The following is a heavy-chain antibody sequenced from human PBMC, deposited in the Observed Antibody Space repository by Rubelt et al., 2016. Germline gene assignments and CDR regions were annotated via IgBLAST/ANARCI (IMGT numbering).Heavy chain of an antibody. J-gene: IGHJ4*02. Sequence: VRQAPGKGLEWVSSISASGGRTYYADSVKGRFSISRDNSKNTLSLQMNSLRAEDTALYYCAEVNYDFWSGYSSFDFWGQGTLVTVSS. V-gene: IGHV3-23*01. CDR3: AEVNYDFWSGYSSFDF. CDR2: ISASGGRT. D-gene: IGHD3-3*01.